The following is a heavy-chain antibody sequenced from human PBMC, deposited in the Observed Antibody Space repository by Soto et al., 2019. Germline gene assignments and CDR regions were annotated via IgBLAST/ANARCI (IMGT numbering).Heavy chain of an antibody. J-gene: IGHJ4*02. CDR3: NTGGYFFDY. V-gene: IGHV3-15*07. D-gene: IGHD1-1*01. Sequence: GGSLRLSCAGSGFTFSNAWMNWVRQAPGKGLEWVGRIKSKPDGETTDYAAPAKGRFTISRDDSKNMVSLQMNSLKIEDTAVYYCNTGGYFFDYWGQGTLVTVSS. CDR1: GFTFSNAW. CDR2: IKSKPDGETT.